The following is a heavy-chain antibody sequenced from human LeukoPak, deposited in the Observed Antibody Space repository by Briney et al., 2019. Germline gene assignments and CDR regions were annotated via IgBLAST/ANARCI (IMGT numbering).Heavy chain of an antibody. CDR3: ARTVYYYDSSGRNWFDP. CDR1: GYSFTSYW. Sequence: GESLKISCKGSGYSFTSYWIGWVRQMPGKGLEWMGIIYPGDSDTRYSPSFQGQVTISADKSISTAYLQWSSLKASDTAMYYCARTVYYYDSSGRNWFDPWGQGTLVTASS. D-gene: IGHD3-22*01. CDR2: IYPGDSDT. V-gene: IGHV5-51*01. J-gene: IGHJ5*02.